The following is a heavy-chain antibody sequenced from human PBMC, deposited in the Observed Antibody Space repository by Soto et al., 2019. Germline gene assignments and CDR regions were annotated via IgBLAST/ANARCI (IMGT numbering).Heavy chain of an antibody. CDR3: ARDPGSRGNYYFDL. CDR1: GFTFSTYS. CDR2: ISSSGSYI. J-gene: IGHJ4*02. D-gene: IGHD3-22*01. Sequence: EVQLVESGGGLVKPGGSLRLSCAASGFTFSTYSVNWVRQAPGKGLEWVSSISSSGSYIYYVDSVRGRFTISRDNAKNSLYLQMNSLRAEDTALYFCARDPGSRGNYYFDLWGQGTLVTVSS. V-gene: IGHV3-21*06.